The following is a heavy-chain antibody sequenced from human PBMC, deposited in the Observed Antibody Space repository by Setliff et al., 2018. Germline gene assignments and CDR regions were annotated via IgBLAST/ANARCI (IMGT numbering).Heavy chain of an antibody. CDR3: ASQRLARYFDN. Sequence: SETLSPTCAVSNFSINSGYAWGWIRQPPGKGLEWIGTMFDNVGTFYNPSLKSRLSMSVDTSKGELSLKLRSVTAADTAVYYCASQRLARYFDNWGQGTLVTVSS. CDR2: MFDNVGT. D-gene: IGHD1-20*01. J-gene: IGHJ4*02. V-gene: IGHV4-38-2*01. CDR1: NFSINSGYA.